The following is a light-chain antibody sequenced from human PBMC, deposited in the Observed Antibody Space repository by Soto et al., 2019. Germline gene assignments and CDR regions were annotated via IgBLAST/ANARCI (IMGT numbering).Light chain of an antibody. CDR3: SSFTSSSTLYV. CDR1: SSDVGGYNY. CDR2: DVT. V-gene: IGLV2-14*01. J-gene: IGLJ1*01. Sequence: QSVLTQPASVSGSPGQSITISCTGTSSDVGGYNYVSWYQQHPGKAPKLMIYDVTNRPSGVSNRVSGSKSGNTASLTISGLQAEDEADYYCSSFTSSSTLYVVGTGTKLTVL.